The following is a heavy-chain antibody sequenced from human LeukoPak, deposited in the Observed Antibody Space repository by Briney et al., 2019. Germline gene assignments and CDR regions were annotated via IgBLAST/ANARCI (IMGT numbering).Heavy chain of an antibody. D-gene: IGHD2-21*01. CDR1: GGSISSNSNY. V-gene: IGHV4-39*01. J-gene: IGHJ5*02. CDR3: ARQALWFFDP. CDR2: VSYGEGT. Sequence: PSETQSLTCTVSGGSISSNSNYWAGIRQPPGRGLEWIGSVSYGEGTYYSPTLESRVTISVDTSKNQFSLKLSSVTAADTAVYYCARQALWFFDPWGQGTLVTVSS.